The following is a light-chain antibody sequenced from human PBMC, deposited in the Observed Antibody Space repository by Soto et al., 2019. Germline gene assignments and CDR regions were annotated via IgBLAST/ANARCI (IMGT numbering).Light chain of an antibody. J-gene: IGKJ2*01. CDR1: QSVGTN. CDR2: GAS. Sequence: EIVMTQSPATLSVSPGERATLSCRASQSVGTNLAWYQQKPGQAPRLLIYGASTRASGIPARFSSSGSGTDFTLPISRLQSEDLAVYRRQHYHNWHIFGRGTKLEIK. CDR3: QHYHNWHI. V-gene: IGKV3D-15*01.